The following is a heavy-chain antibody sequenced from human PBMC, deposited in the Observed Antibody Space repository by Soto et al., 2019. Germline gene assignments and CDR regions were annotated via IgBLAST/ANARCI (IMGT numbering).Heavy chain of an antibody. Sequence: EVQLVESGGGLVQPGGSLRLSCAASGFTFSSYSMNWVRQAPGKGLEWVSYISSSSSTIYYADSVKGRFTISRDNAKNSLYLKMNSLRDEDAAVYYCAREGGSLNWFDPWGQGTLVTVSS. CDR1: GFTFSSYS. CDR3: AREGGSLNWFDP. J-gene: IGHJ5*02. V-gene: IGHV3-48*02. D-gene: IGHD1-26*01. CDR2: ISSSSSTI.